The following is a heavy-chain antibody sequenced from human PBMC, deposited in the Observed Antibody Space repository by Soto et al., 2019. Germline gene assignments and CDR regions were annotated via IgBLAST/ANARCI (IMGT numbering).Heavy chain of an antibody. CDR3: AKRVHSSSWTTRGFYYYYYGMDV. D-gene: IGHD6-13*01. CDR2: ISYDGSNK. V-gene: IGHV3-30*18. J-gene: IGHJ6*02. Sequence: GGSLRLSCAASGFTFSSYGMHWVRQAPGKGLEWVAVISYDGSNKYYADSVKGRFTISRDNSKNTLYLQMNSLRAEDTAVYYCAKRVHSSSWTTRGFYYYYYGMDVWGQGTTVTVSS. CDR1: GFTFSSYG.